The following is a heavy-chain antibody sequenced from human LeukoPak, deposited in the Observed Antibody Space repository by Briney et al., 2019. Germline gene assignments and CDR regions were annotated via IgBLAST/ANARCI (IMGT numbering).Heavy chain of an antibody. Sequence: GASVKVSCKASGYTFTGYYMHWVRQAPGQGLEWMGWINPNSGGTNYAQKFQGRVTMTRDTSISTAYMELSRLRSDDTAVYYCARAPTVTTAPTSRSYYYYMDVWGKGTTVPVSS. D-gene: IGHD4-11*01. CDR3: ARAPTVTTAPTSRSYYYYMDV. CDR1: GYTFTGYY. J-gene: IGHJ6*03. V-gene: IGHV1-2*02. CDR2: INPNSGGT.